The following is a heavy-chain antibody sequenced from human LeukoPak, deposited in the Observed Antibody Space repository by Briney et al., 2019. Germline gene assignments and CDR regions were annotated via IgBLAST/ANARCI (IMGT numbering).Heavy chain of an antibody. CDR2: IWYDGSNK. CDR3: LREFATKTVTTLLFGFDP. D-gene: IGHD4-11*01. Sequence: GGSLRLSCAASGFTFSSYGMHWVRQAPGKGLEWVAVIWYDGSNKYYADSVKGRFTISRDNSKNTLYLQMNSLRAEDTAVYYCLREFATKTVTTLLFGFDPWGQGTLVTVSS. V-gene: IGHV3-33*01. CDR1: GFTFSSYG. J-gene: IGHJ5*02.